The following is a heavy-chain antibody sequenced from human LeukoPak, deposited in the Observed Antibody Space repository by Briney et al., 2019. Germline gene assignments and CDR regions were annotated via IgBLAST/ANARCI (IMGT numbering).Heavy chain of an antibody. V-gene: IGHV3-21*01. CDR1: GFTFSSYS. J-gene: IGHJ5*02. CDR2: ISSSSSYI. CDR3: ARDQRVGQTVTTPMAWFDP. D-gene: IGHD4-17*01. Sequence: GRSLRLSCAASGFTFSSYSMNWVRQAPGKGLEWVSSISSSSSYIYYADSVKGRFTISRDNAKNSLYLQMNSLRAEDTAVYYCARDQRVGQTVTTPMAWFDPWGQGTLVTVSS.